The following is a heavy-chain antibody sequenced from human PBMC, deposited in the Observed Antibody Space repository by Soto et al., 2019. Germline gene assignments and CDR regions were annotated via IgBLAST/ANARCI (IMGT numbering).Heavy chain of an antibody. CDR1: GGSFSGYY. CDR2: INHSGST. V-gene: IGHV4-34*01. CDR3: ARGFLYCSSTSCYLYPYYYYYMDV. Sequence: QVQLQQWGAGLLKPSETLSLTCAVYGGSFSGYYWSWIRQPPGKGLEWIGEINHSGSTNYNPSLKSRVTISVDTSKNKFSLKLSSGTAADAAVYYCARGFLYCSSTSCYLYPYYYYYMDVWGKGTTVTVSS. J-gene: IGHJ6*03. D-gene: IGHD2-2*01.